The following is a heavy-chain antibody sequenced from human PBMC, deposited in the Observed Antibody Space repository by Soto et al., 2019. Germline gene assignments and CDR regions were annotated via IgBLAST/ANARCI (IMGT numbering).Heavy chain of an antibody. D-gene: IGHD3-22*01. CDR3: AKGTQYYYDSSGYYGRWIPPS. Sequence: QVQLVESGGGVVQPGRSLRLSCAASGFTFSSYGMHWVRQAPGKGLEWVAVISYDGSNKYYADSVKGRFTISRDNSKNTLYLQMNSLRAEDTAVYYCAKGTQYYYDSSGYYGRWIPPSWGQGTLVTVSS. J-gene: IGHJ4*02. V-gene: IGHV3-30*18. CDR1: GFTFSSYG. CDR2: ISYDGSNK.